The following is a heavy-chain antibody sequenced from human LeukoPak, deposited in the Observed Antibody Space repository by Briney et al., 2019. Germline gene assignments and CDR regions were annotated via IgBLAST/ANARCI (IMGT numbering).Heavy chain of an antibody. V-gene: IGHV1-46*01. Sequence: GASVKVSCKASGYTFTSYYMHWVRQAPGQGLEWMGIINPSGGSTSYAQKFQGRVTMTRDMSTSTVYMELSSLRSEDTAVYYCARVPTGWYAFDIWGQGTMVTVSS. J-gene: IGHJ3*02. CDR3: ARVPTGWYAFDI. CDR1: GYTFTSYY. CDR2: INPSGGST. D-gene: IGHD6-19*01.